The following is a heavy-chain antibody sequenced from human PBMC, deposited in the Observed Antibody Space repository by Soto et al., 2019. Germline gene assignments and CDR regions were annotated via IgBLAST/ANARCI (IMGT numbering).Heavy chain of an antibody. CDR3: ARAPFHRRPSYYYYGMDV. Sequence: GGSLRLSCAASGFTFSAYSMNWVRQAPGKGLEWVSFIGSTGSVTHYADSVKGRFTISRDNAKNSLYLQMNSLRAEDTAVYYFARAPFHRRPSYYYYGMDVWGQGTTVTVSS. J-gene: IGHJ6*02. CDR2: IGSTGSVT. V-gene: IGHV3-21*05. CDR1: GFTFSAYS.